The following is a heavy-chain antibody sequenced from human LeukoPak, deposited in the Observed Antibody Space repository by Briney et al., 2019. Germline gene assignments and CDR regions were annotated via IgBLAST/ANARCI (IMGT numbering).Heavy chain of an antibody. CDR1: GYTLTELS. CDR2: FDPEDGET. J-gene: IGHJ4*02. Sequence: ASVKASCKVSGYTLTELSMHWVRQAPGKGLDWMGGFDPEDGETIYAQKFQGRVTMTEDTSTDTAYMELSSLRSEDTAVYYCATSPYSGYGLFDYWGQGTLVSVSS. CDR3: ATSPYSGYGLFDY. D-gene: IGHD5-12*01. V-gene: IGHV1-24*01.